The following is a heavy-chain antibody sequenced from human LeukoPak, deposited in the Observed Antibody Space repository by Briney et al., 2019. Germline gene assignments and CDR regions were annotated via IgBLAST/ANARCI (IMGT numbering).Heavy chain of an antibody. CDR3: ARGGISPPYYYGMDV. CDR2: MNPNSGNT. D-gene: IGHD2/OR15-2a*01. J-gene: IGHJ6*02. CDR1: GYTFTGYY. Sequence: ASVKVSCKASGYTFTGYYMHWVRQAPGQGLEWMGWMNPNSGNTGYAQKFQGRVTMTRNTSISTAYMELSSLRSEDTAVYYCARGGISPPYYYGMDVWGQGTTVTVSS. V-gene: IGHV1-8*02.